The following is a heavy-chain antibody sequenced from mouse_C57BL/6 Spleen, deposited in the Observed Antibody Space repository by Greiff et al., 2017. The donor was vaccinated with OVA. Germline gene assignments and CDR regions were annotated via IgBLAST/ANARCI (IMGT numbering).Heavy chain of an antibody. CDR1: GFTFSDYG. Sequence: EVHLVESGGGLVKPGGSLKLSCAASGFTFSDYGMHWVRQAPEKGLEWVAYISSGSSTIYYADTVKGRFTISRDNAKNTLFLQMTSLRSEDTAMYYCARDTTDSWYFDVWGTGTTVTVSS. CDR3: ARDTTDSWYFDV. V-gene: IGHV5-17*01. CDR2: ISSGSSTI. D-gene: IGHD1-1*01. J-gene: IGHJ1*03.